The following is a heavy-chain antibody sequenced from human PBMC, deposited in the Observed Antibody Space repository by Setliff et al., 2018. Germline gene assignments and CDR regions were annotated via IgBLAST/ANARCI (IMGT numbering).Heavy chain of an antibody. CDR2: INHSGST. Sequence: SETLSLTCAVYGGSFSGYYWSWIRQPPGKGLEWIGEINHSGSTNYNPSLKSRVTISVDTSKNQFSLKLTYGTAADTAVYYCATPGRRFGESIDYWGQGTLVTVSS. V-gene: IGHV4-34*01. J-gene: IGHJ4*02. D-gene: IGHD3-10*01. CDR3: ATPGRRFGESIDY. CDR1: GGSFSGYY.